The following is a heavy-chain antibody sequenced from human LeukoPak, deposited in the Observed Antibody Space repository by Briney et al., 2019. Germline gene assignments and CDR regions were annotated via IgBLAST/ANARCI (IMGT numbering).Heavy chain of an antibody. Sequence: SETLSLTCTVSGYSISSGYDWSWMRQAPGKGLEWLGSISQSGNTYNNPSLKSRVTLSVDTSKNRVSLKLTSVSAADTAVYYCARSEINDYFKYWGPGILVTVST. CDR3: ARSEINDYFKY. V-gene: IGHV4-38-2*02. D-gene: IGHD3-16*01. CDR2: ISQSGNT. CDR1: GYSISSGYD. J-gene: IGHJ4*02.